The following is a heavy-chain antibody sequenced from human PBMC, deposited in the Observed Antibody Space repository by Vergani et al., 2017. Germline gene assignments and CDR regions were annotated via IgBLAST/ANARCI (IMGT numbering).Heavy chain of an antibody. J-gene: IGHJ6*02. D-gene: IGHD6-25*01. CDR1: GWSFSGYY. Sequence: QVQLQQWRAGLLKPSETLSLTCAVYGWSFSGYYWRWIRQPPGKGLEWIGEINHSGSTNYNPSLKSRVTISVDTSKNQFSLKLSSVTAADTAVDYCATEQAAGSEDYYYYGRDGWGQGTTVTVCS. V-gene: IGHV4-34*01. CDR3: ATEQAAGSEDYYYYGRDG. CDR2: INHSGST.